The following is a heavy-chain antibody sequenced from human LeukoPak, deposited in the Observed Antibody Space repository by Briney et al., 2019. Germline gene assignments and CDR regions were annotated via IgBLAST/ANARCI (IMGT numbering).Heavy chain of an antibody. CDR3: AKEGILTGYYNSYYYYGVDV. J-gene: IGHJ6*02. Sequence: GGSLRLSCTASGFTFSNYDMTWVRQAPGKGLEWVSSISGSGGGTFYADSVKGRFTISRDNSKNTLYLQMNTLRAEDTAVYYCAKEGILTGYYNSYYYYGVDVWGQGTSVTVSS. D-gene: IGHD3-9*01. V-gene: IGHV3-23*01. CDR2: ISGSGGGT. CDR1: GFTFSNYD.